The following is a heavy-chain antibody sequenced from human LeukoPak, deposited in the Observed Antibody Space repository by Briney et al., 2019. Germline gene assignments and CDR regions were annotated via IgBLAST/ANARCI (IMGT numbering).Heavy chain of an antibody. D-gene: IGHD6-19*01. CDR1: GFTFSSYS. Sequence: GGSLRLSCTASGFTFSSYSLNWVRQAPGKGLEWVSSVSTGSNYIYYADSVKGRFTISRDNDKNSLYLQMNSLRVEDTAVYYCARTREQWQVLDYWGQGTLVTVSS. CDR3: ARTREQWQVLDY. CDR2: VSTGSNYI. V-gene: IGHV3-21*01. J-gene: IGHJ4*02.